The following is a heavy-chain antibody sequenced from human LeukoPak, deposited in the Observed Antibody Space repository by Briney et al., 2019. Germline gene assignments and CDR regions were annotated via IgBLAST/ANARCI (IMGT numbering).Heavy chain of an antibody. J-gene: IGHJ5*02. CDR2: ISGYNGNT. V-gene: IGHV1-18*01. D-gene: IGHD3-10*01. CDR3: ARDSLYYGSGSYLGFDP. CDR1: GYTFTRYG. Sequence: ASAKVSCKASGYTFTRYGISWVRQAPGQGLEWMGWISGYNGNTNYAEKLQGRVNMTTDTSTSTVYMELRSLRSDDTAVYYCARDSLYYGSGSYLGFDPWGQGTLVTVSS.